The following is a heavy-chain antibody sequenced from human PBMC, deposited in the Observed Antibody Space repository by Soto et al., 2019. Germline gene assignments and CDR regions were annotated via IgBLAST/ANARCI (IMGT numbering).Heavy chain of an antibody. D-gene: IGHD5-12*01. Sequence: QVQLVQSGAEVKKPGSSVKVSCKASGGTFSSYAISWVRQAPGQGLGWMGGIIPIFGTANYAQKFQGRVTITADEYTSTAYMELSRLRSEDTAVYYCARKGYDNRTDFDYWCQGTLVTVSS. J-gene: IGHJ4*02. CDR1: GGTFSSYA. V-gene: IGHV1-69*01. CDR3: ARKGYDNRTDFDY. CDR2: IIPIFGTA.